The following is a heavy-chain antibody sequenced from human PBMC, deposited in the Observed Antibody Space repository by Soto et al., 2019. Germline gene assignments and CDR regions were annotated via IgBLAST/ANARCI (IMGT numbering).Heavy chain of an antibody. D-gene: IGHD3-22*01. CDR2: MNPNSGNT. CDR1: GYTFTSYD. J-gene: IGHJ5*02. V-gene: IGHV1-8*01. CDR3: ASGIKLSGYSRWFDP. Sequence: QVQLVQSGAEVKKPGASVKVSCKASGYTFTSYDINWVRQATGQGLEYLGWMNPNSGNTGYVQKFRVKVTMTRDTSISTADMELSCLRSEDPAVYYCASGIKLSGYSRWFDPWGQGTLVTVSS.